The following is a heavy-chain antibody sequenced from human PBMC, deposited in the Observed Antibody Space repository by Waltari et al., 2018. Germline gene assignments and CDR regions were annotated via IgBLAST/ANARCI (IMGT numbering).Heavy chain of an antibody. CDR2: IYYSGST. D-gene: IGHD5-12*01. V-gene: IGHV4-39*01. J-gene: IGHJ6*03. Sequence: QLQLQESGPGLVKPSETLSLTCTVSGGSLSSSSYFWAWLRQPPGKGLEWIGSIYYSGSTYYNLSRKSRVTISVDRATNQVSLKLTSVTAADTAVYFCAREVPRNGYIGLIYYYMDVWGKGTTVTVSS. CDR3: AREVPRNGYIGLIYYYMDV. CDR1: GGSLSSSSYF.